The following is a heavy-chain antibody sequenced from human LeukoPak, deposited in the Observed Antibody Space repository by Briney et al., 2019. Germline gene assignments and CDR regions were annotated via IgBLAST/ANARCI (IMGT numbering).Heavy chain of an antibody. D-gene: IGHD3-16*01. CDR1: GGSISGNST. Sequence: SETLSLTCTVSGGSISGNSTGAGSASPRGRGWSGLEASCGKSNYNPSLKNRVSVSVDTSKNQFFLKLTSVTVADTAVYFCARLGDVEVNGGTLDYWGRGTLVTVSS. CDR3: ARLGDVEVNGGTLDY. V-gene: IGHV4-39*01. J-gene: IGHJ4*02. CDR2: SCGKS.